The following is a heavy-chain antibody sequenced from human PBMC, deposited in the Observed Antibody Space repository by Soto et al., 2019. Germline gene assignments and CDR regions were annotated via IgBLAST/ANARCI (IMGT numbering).Heavy chain of an antibody. CDR2: IIPVFGSA. V-gene: IGHV1-69*12. CDR1: GATLNTFINYG. J-gene: IGHJ3*02. Sequence: QVQLVQSGAEVKKPGSSVKVSCEASGATLNTFINYGITWVRQAPGQGLEWMGGIIPVFGSAHYAQKFQGRVTISEDESTRTAYMELSSLRSDDTAVYYCARGAAKKIVVVMYDAFEIWGQGTMVTVSS. CDR3: ARGAAKKIVVVMYDAFEI. D-gene: IGHD3-22*01.